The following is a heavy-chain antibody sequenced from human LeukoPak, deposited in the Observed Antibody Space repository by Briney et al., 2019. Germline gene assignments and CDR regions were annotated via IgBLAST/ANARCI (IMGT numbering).Heavy chain of an antibody. V-gene: IGHV4-34*01. D-gene: IGHD3-3*01. CDR2: INHSGST. J-gene: IGHJ3*02. Sequence: PSETLSLTCAVYGGSFSGYYWSWIRQPPGKGLEWIGEINHSGSTNYNPSLKSRVTISVDTSKNQFSLKLSSVTAADTAVYYCARGANYDIWKKNAFDIWGQGTMVTVSS. CDR3: ARGANYDIWKKNAFDI. CDR1: GGSFSGYY.